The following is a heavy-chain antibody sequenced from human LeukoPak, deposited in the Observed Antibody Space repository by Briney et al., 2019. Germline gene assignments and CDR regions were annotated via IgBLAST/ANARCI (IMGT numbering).Heavy chain of an antibody. D-gene: IGHD3-22*01. CDR1: GFTFNDYF. CDR3: ARAGMDSRGYYQGFDY. Sequence: GGSLRLSCAASGFTFNDYFMGWIRQTPGKGLEWVSYITKNGRKTYYADSMKGRFTISRDNAKNSLYLQMNSLRAEDTALYYCARAGMDSRGYYQGFDYWGQGTLVTVSS. CDR2: ITKNGRKT. V-gene: IGHV3-11*04. J-gene: IGHJ4*02.